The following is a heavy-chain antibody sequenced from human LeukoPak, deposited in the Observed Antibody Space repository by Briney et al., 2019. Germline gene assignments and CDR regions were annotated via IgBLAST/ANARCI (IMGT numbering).Heavy chain of an antibody. CDR1: GFAFSGNW. CDR2: INNDGRST. V-gene: IGHV3-74*01. CDR3: AINGFSSGWYEPYYFDN. J-gene: IGHJ4*02. D-gene: IGHD6-19*01. Sequence: GGSLRLSCAASGFAFSGNWMHWVRQAPGKGLVWVSRINNDGRSTSYADSVKGRFTISRDNAKNSLYLQMNSLRAEDTAVYYCAINGFSSGWYEPYYFDNWGQGTLVTVSS.